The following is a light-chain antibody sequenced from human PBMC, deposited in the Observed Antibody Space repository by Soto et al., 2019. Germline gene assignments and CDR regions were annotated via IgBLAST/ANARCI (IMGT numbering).Light chain of an antibody. J-gene: IGKJ5*01. Sequence: DFVMTQAPDSLAVSLGERATINCKSSQSVLYNSNNKNHLGWFQQKPGHPPKLLIYGASFRPSGVPDRFSGSGSGTDFTLTISSLQAEDVAVYYCQQYYSIPFTFGQGTRLEIK. CDR3: QQYYSIPFT. CDR1: QSVLYNSNNKNH. CDR2: GAS. V-gene: IGKV4-1*01.